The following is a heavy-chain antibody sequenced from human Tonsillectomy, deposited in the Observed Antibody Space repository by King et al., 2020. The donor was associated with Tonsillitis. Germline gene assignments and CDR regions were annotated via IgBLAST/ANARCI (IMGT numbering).Heavy chain of an antibody. CDR1: GFTFSSYA. D-gene: IGHD3-10*01. V-gene: IGHV3-23*04. Sequence: VQLVESGGGLEQPGGSLRLSCAASGFTFSSYAMTWVRQAPGKGLEWVSTVSGSGISTYYADSVKGRFTISRDNSKNTLYLQMNSLRAADTAVYYCAKELWFGELLSKFDCWGQGTLVTVSS. CDR2: VSGSGIST. CDR3: AKELWFGELLSKFDC. J-gene: IGHJ4*02.